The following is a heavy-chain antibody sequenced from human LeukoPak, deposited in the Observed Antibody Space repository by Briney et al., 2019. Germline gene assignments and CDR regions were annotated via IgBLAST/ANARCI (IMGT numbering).Heavy chain of an antibody. CDR2: IYYSGST. CDR3: ARDYGSYFLPKYYYMDV. Sequence: PSETLSLTCTVSGGSISSYYWSWIRQPPGKGLEWIGYIYYSGSTYYNPSLKSRVTISVDTSKNQFSLKLSSVTAADTAVYYCARDYGSYFLPKYYYMDVWGKGTTVTVSS. V-gene: IGHV4-4*08. D-gene: IGHD1-26*01. J-gene: IGHJ6*03. CDR1: GGSISSYY.